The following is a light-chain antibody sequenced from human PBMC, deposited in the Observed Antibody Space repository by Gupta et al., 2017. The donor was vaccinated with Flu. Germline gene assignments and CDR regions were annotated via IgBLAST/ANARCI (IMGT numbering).Light chain of an antibody. Sequence: DIVMTQSPLSLSVTPGEPASISCRSSQSPLHSDGYNYLDWYLQKPGQSPQLLIYLGSNRASGVPDRFSGSGSDTAFTLKIIRVEAADVGVYYCCQALQTGGTFGEGTKVEIK. CDR3: CQALQTGGT. CDR1: QSPLHSDGYNY. CDR2: LGS. V-gene: IGKV2-28*01. J-gene: IGKJ1*01.